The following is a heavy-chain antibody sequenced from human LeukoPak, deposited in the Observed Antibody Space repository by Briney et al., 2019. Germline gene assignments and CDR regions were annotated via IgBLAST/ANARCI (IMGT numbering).Heavy chain of an antibody. V-gene: IGHV3-21*01. CDR3: ARGPGIAVAPLQH. CDR2: ISGSRSDL. Sequence: GGSLRLSCAVSGFTLSTYSMSWVRQAPGKGLEWVSSISGSRSDLYYADSVKGRFTISSDNAKNSLYLQMNSLRAEDTAVYYCARGPGIAVAPLQHWGQGTLVTVSS. J-gene: IGHJ1*01. D-gene: IGHD6-19*01. CDR1: GFTLSTYS.